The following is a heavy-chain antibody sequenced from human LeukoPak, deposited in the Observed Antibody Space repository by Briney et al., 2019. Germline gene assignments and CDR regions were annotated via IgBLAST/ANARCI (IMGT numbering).Heavy chain of an antibody. Sequence: SGGSLRLSCAASGFTFTSYWMSWVRQAPGKGLEWVAHINEDGSEIYYVDPVKGRFTISRDDAKNSLYLQMNSLRAEDTAVYYCAKGSGNYDSSGYYYFDYWGQGTLVTVSS. CDR2: INEDGSEI. D-gene: IGHD3-22*01. CDR3: AKGSGNYDSSGYYYFDY. J-gene: IGHJ4*02. V-gene: IGHV3-7*01. CDR1: GFTFTSYW.